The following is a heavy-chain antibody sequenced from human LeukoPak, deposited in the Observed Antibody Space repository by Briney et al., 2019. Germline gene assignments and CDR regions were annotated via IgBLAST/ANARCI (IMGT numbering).Heavy chain of an antibody. CDR3: ARLRLLLDPLQYFAFDS. CDR1: NGSLNSHF. CDR2: IHYGGST. Sequence: SETLSLTCTVSNGSLNSHFWTWVRQPPGKGLEWIGYIHYGGSTNYNPSLKSRVPMSLDTSKNQFSLKLTPVTTADTAIFYWARLRLLLDPLQYFAFDSWGQGSLVTVTS. D-gene: IGHD2/OR15-2a*01. J-gene: IGHJ4*02. V-gene: IGHV4-59*11.